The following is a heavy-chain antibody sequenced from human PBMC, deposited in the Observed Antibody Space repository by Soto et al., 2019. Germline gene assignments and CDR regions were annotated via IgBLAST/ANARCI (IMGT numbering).Heavy chain of an antibody. CDR3: ARDWWELTVAFDI. CDR2: IYYSGST. D-gene: IGHD1-26*01. CDR1: GGSVSSGSYY. J-gene: IGHJ3*02. Sequence: QVQLQESGPGLVKPSETLSLTCTVSGGSVSSGSYYWSWIRQPPGKGLEWIGYIYYSGSTNYNPSLKCRVTISVDASKNQFSLKLSSVTAADTAVYYCARDWWELTVAFDIWGQGTMVTVSS. V-gene: IGHV4-61*01.